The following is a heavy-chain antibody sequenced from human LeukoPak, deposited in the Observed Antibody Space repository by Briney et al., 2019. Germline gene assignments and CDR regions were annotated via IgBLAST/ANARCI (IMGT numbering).Heavy chain of an antibody. CDR1: GFTFNSYA. V-gene: IGHV3-23*01. D-gene: IGHD4-17*01. J-gene: IGHJ4*02. CDR2: ISGSGDNT. CDR3: AKDRLSNGDPAGY. Sequence: GGSLRLSCAASGFTFNSYAMSWVRQAPRKGLEWVSVISGSGDNTYYADSVKGRFTICRDNSKNTLYLQINSLRAEDTAVYYCAKDRLSNGDPAGYWGQGTLVTVSS.